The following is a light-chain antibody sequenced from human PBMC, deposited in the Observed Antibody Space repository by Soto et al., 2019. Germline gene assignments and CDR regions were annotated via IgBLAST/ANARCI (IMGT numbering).Light chain of an antibody. J-gene: IGKJ1*01. CDR2: GAS. CDR3: QQYNNWPSWT. V-gene: IGKV3-15*01. Sequence: DIVLTQSPGTLSLSPGERATLSCRASQSVSNNYLAWYQQKPGQAPRLLIYGASTRATGIPARFSGSGSGTEFTLTISSLQSEDFAVYYCQQYNNWPSWTFGQGTKVDNK. CDR1: QSVSNN.